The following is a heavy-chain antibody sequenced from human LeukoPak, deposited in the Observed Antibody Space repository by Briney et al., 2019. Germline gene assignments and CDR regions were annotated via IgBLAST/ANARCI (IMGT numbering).Heavy chain of an antibody. V-gene: IGHV4-59*01. Sequence: SETLSLTCTVSGGSISSYYWSWIRQPPGKGLEWIGYIYYSGSTNYNPSLKSRVTISVDTSKNQFSLKLSSVTAADTAVYYCARVITMVRGVTPNWFDPWGQGTLVTVSS. CDR1: GGSISSYY. CDR3: ARVITMVRGVTPNWFDP. J-gene: IGHJ5*02. D-gene: IGHD3-10*01. CDR2: IYYSGST.